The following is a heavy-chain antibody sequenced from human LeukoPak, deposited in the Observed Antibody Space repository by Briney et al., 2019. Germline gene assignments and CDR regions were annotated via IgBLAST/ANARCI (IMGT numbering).Heavy chain of an antibody. CDR1: GFTFSSYW. J-gene: IGHJ4*02. D-gene: IGHD6-13*01. V-gene: IGHV3-7*01. CDR2: MKYDGSEN. Sequence: GGSLRLSCAASGFTFSSYWMSWVRQGPGKGLEWVANMKYDGSENYYVDSVKGRFTISRDNAKNSLYLQMNSLRAEDTAVYYCARDIEAAGLFLDYWGQGTLVTVSS. CDR3: ARDIEAAGLFLDY.